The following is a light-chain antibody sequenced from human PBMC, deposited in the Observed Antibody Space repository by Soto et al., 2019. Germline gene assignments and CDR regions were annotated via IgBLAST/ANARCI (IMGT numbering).Light chain of an antibody. Sequence: QSVLTQPPSASGSPGQSVTIPCTGTSSDVGGYDHVSWYQQHPGKAPKLMIYEVTKRPAGVPDRFSGSKSGNTASLTVSGLQAEDEAHYYCSSDAGNYNYVFGTGTKVTVL. V-gene: IGLV2-8*01. J-gene: IGLJ1*01. CDR2: EVT. CDR1: SSDVGGYDH. CDR3: SSDAGNYNYV.